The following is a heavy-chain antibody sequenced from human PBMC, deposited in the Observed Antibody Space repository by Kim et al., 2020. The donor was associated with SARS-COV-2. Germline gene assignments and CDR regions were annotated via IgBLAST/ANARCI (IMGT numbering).Heavy chain of an antibody. V-gene: IGHV3-13*01. CDR3: ARGGFGESRQSCYYGMDV. D-gene: IGHD3-10*01. CDR2: IGTAGDT. Sequence: GGSLRLSCAASGFTFSSYDMHWVRQATGKGLEWVSAIGTAGDTYYPGSVKGRFTISRENAKNSLYLQMNSLRAGDTAVYYCARGGFGESRQSCYYGMDVWGQGTTVTVSS. CDR1: GFTFSSYD. J-gene: IGHJ6*02.